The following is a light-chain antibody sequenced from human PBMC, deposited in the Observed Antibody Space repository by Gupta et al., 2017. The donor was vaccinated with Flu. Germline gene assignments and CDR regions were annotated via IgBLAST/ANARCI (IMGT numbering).Light chain of an antibody. Sequence: DIQLTQSPSFLSASVGDRVTITCRASQGISTYLAWYQQKPGKAPNLLIYVASTLQSGVPSRFSGSGSGTEFTLTISSLQPEDFATYYCQQLNSYPHTFGQGTKLEIK. CDR3: QQLNSYPHT. V-gene: IGKV1-9*01. CDR1: QGISTY. CDR2: VAS. J-gene: IGKJ2*01.